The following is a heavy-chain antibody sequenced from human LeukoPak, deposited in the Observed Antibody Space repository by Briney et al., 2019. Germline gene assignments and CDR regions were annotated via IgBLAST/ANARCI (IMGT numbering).Heavy chain of an antibody. CDR2: IYHSGST. J-gene: IGHJ6*02. Sequence: PSQTLSLTCAVSGGSISSGGSSWSWNRQPRGKGLEWIGYIYHSGSTYYNPSLKSRVTISVDGSKNQFSLKLSSVTAADTAVYYCARGPVSPKDYYYYYGMDVWGQGTTVIVSS. V-gene: IGHV4-30-2*01. D-gene: IGHD2-8*01. CDR3: ARGPVSPKDYYYYYGMDV. CDR1: GGSISSGGSS.